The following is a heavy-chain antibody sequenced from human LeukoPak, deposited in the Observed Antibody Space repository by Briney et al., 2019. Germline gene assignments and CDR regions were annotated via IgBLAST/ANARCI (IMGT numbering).Heavy chain of an antibody. CDR1: GGSISSGGYY. D-gene: IGHD3-10*01. J-gene: IGHJ5*02. CDR2: IYTSGST. V-gene: IGHV4-61*02. CDR3: AGLLLGGWFDP. Sequence: SETLSLTCTVSGGSISSGGYYWSWIRQPAGKGLEWIGRIYTSGSTSYNPSLKSRVTISLDTSKNQFSLKLSSVTAADTAVYYCAGLLLGGWFDPWGQGTQVTVSS.